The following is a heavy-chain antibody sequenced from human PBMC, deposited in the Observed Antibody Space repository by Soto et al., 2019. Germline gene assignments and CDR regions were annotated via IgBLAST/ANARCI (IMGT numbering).Heavy chain of an antibody. CDR3: ARSEATVLDN. D-gene: IGHD4-17*01. Sequence: SETLSLTCTVSGVSMSSSNWWNWVRRPPGKGLEWIWEAHHSGRTNYNPSLKSRVTLSVDKSKNHFSMKLSSVTAADTPVYYCARSEATVLDNWRQGTLVX. CDR1: GVSMSSSNW. V-gene: IGHV4-4*02. CDR2: AHHSGRT. J-gene: IGHJ4*02.